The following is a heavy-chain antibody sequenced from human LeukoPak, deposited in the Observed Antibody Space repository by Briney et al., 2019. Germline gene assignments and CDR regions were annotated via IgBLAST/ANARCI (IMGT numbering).Heavy chain of an antibody. CDR2: ISTSGST. Sequence: SETLSLTCTVSGGSISSYYWSWIRQPAGKGLESIGHISTSGSTKYNPSLKSRVTISVDTSKNQFSLKLSSVTAADTALYYCARTRSSGYPDYFYYMDVWGKGTTVTVSS. CDR3: ARTRSSGYPDYFYYMDV. J-gene: IGHJ6*03. V-gene: IGHV4-4*07. D-gene: IGHD3-22*01. CDR1: GGSISSYY.